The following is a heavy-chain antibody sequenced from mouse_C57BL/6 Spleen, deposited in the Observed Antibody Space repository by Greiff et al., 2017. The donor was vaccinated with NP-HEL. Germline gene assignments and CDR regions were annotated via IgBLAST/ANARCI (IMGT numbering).Heavy chain of an antibody. D-gene: IGHD1-1*01. CDR1: GYTFTSYW. V-gene: IGHV1-52*01. CDR2: IDPSDSET. J-gene: IGHJ1*03. CDR3: AGSSYEWYFDV. Sequence: QVQLQQPGAELVRPGSSVKLSCKASGYTFTSYWMHWVKQRPIQGLEWIGNIDPSDSETHYNQKFKDKATLTVDKSSGTAYMQLSSLTSEDSAVYYCAGSSYEWYFDVWGTGTTVTVSS.